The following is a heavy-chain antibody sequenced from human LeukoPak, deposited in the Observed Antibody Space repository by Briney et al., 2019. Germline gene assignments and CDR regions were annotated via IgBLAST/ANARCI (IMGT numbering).Heavy chain of an antibody. J-gene: IGHJ4*02. CDR2: INTSGGTT. D-gene: IGHD3-22*01. Sequence: ASVKVSCKASGYIFTSYSMHWVRRAPGQGLEWMGIINTSGGTTNYAQKFQGRVTMTRDTSTSTVYMDLSRLRSEDTAMYYCARDLSHRYYHSTGYAFDYWGQGTLVTVSS. CDR1: GYIFTSYS. CDR3: ARDLSHRYYHSTGYAFDY. V-gene: IGHV1-46*01.